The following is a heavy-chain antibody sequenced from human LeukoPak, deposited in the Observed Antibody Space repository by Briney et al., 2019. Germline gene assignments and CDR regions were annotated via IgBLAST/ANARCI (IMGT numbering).Heavy chain of an antibody. CDR2: INHSGST. V-gene: IGHV4-34*01. D-gene: IGHD3-16*02. CDR3: ARGPYDYVWGSYRYRPFDY. CDR1: GGSFSGYY. J-gene: IGHJ4*02. Sequence: PSETLSLTCAVYGGSFSGYYWSWIRQPPGKGLEWIGEINHSGSTNYNPSLKSRVTISVDTSKNQFSLKLSSVTAADTAVYYCARGPYDYVWGSYRYRPFDYWGQGTLVTVSP.